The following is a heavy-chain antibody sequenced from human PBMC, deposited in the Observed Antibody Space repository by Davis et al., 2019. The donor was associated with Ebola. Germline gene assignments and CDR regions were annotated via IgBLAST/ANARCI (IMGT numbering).Heavy chain of an antibody. Sequence: GESLKISCKASGYTFPNYWIAWVRQTPAKGLEWMGIIYPGDSDTRYSPSFEGQVTISVDRSISTAYLQWSSLKASDTAMYYCAKQESLYGSSDYWGQGTLVTVSS. D-gene: IGHD3-22*01. J-gene: IGHJ4*02. CDR1: GYTFPNYW. V-gene: IGHV5-51*01. CDR3: AKQESLYGSSDY. CDR2: IYPGDSDT.